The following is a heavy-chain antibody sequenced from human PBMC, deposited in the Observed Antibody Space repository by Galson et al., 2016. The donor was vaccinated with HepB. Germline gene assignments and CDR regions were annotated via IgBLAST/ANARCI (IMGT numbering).Heavy chain of an antibody. D-gene: IGHD1-26*01. CDR3: ARDGRWELLVGGFDY. V-gene: IGHV3-21*04. CDR2: IGSDSFYI. CDR1: GFTFSASS. Sequence: SLRLSCAASGFTFSASSMTWVRQAPGKGLEWVSSIGSDSFYIYYEDSERGRFTISRDNAKNSLYLQMHTLRAEDTAVYYWARDGRWELLVGGFDYWGQGTLVTVSS. J-gene: IGHJ4*02.